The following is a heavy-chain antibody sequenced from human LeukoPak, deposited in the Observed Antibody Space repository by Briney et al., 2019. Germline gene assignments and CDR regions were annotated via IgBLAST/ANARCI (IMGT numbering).Heavy chain of an antibody. CDR3: ARASNNWFVWFDP. Sequence: GGSLRLSCAASGFTFSSYGMHWVRQAPGKGLEWVAFIRYDGSNKYYADSVKGRFTISRDNSKNTLYLQMNSLRAEDTAVYYCARASNNWFVWFDPWGQGTLVTVSS. CDR2: IRYDGSNK. CDR1: GFTFSSYG. D-gene: IGHD1-1*01. J-gene: IGHJ5*02. V-gene: IGHV3-30*02.